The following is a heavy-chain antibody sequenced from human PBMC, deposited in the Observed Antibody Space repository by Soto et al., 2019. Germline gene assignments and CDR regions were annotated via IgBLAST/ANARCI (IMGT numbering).Heavy chain of an antibody. V-gene: IGHV3-30*03. CDR3: ARDRDAGWFVMDV. CDR1: GFGFNFFG. Sequence: QVQLVESGGGVVQPGTSLSLSCVASGFGFNFFGIHWVRQAPGKGLEWVAGISGDASRIYYADDLKGRVTISRVNSENKLYLQMNSLRPEDTALYYCARDRDAGWFVMDVWGQGTTVTV. CDR2: ISGDASRI. J-gene: IGHJ6*02. D-gene: IGHD3-10*01.